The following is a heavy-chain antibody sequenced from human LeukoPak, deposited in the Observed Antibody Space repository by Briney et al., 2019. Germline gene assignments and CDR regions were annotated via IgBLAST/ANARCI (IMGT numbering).Heavy chain of an antibody. CDR2: ISSSSSYI. Sequence: GGSLRLSCAASGFTFSSYSMNWVRQAPGKGLEWVSSISSSSSYIYYADSVKGRFTISRDNAKNSLYLQMNSLRAEDTAVYYCARDQNDSSGDAFDIWGQGTMVTVSS. J-gene: IGHJ3*02. CDR3: ARDQNDSSGDAFDI. D-gene: IGHD3-22*01. V-gene: IGHV3-21*01. CDR1: GFTFSSYS.